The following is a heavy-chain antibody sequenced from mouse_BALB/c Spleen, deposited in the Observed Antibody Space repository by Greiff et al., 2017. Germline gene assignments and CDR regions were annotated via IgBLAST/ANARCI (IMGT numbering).Heavy chain of an antibody. D-gene: IGHD3-1*01. CDR3: AREPGQGYFGY. CDR1: GFTFSDYG. V-gene: IGHV5-15*02. Sequence: EVQGVESGGGLVQPGGSRKLSCAASGFTFSDYGMAWVRQAPGKGPEWVAFISNLAYSIYYADTVTGRFTISRENAKNTLYLEMSSLRSEDTAMYYCAREPGQGYFGYGGQGTTLTVSS. J-gene: IGHJ2*01. CDR2: ISNLAYSI.